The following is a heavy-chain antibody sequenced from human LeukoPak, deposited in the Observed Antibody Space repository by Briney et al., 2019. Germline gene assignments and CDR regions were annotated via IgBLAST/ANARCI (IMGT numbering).Heavy chain of an antibody. CDR3: ASLGKYDWAFDI. V-gene: IGHV3-48*04. D-gene: IGHD1-1*01. Sequence: GGSLRLSCAASGFTYNMNWVRQAPGKGLERVSYISSSSSTIYYADSVKGRFTISRDNAKNSLYLQMNSLRAEDTAVYYCASLGKYDWAFDIWGQGTMVTVSS. J-gene: IGHJ3*02. CDR2: ISSSSSTI. CDR1: GFTYN.